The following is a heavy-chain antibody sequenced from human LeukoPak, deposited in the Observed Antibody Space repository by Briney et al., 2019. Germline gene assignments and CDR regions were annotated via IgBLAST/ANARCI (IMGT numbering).Heavy chain of an antibody. CDR3: ARVSIAAAAKYYYYGMDV. CDR1: GGSISSYY. CDR2: IYYSGST. D-gene: IGHD6-13*01. Sequence: SETLSLTCTASGGSISSYYWSWIRQPPGKGLEWIGYIYYSGSTNYNPSLKSRVTISVDTSKSQFSLKLGSVTAADTAVYYCARVSIAAAAKYYYYGMDVWGQGTTVTVSS. V-gene: IGHV4-59*01. J-gene: IGHJ6*02.